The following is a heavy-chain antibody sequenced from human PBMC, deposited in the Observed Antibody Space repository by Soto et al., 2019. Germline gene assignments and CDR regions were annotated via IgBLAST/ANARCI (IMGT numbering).Heavy chain of an antibody. Sequence: GGSLRLSCGASGFTFSDNAMTWVRQAPGKGLEWVSSISDDGDSTYYADSVKGRFAVSRDNSKNTLFLHMNSLGAEDTAVYYCAKSLSTAVNYGLDVWGQGTSVTVSS. CDR1: GFTFSDNA. D-gene: IGHD2-2*01. CDR2: ISDDGDST. J-gene: IGHJ6*02. V-gene: IGHV3-23*01. CDR3: AKSLSTAVNYGLDV.